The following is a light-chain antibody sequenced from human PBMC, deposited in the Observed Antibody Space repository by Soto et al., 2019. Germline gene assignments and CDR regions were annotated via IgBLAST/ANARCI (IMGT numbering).Light chain of an antibody. J-gene: IGKJ1*01. CDR1: QNISSN. CDR2: GAS. V-gene: IGKV3-15*01. Sequence: EIVMTQSPATLSVSPGERATLSCRASQNISSNLAWYQQKPGQAPTVLIDGASTRATGIPARFISSGSGTEVTITTSSLQAEDFAVYYCQQHNNWLWTFGQGTKVEIK. CDR3: QQHNNWLWT.